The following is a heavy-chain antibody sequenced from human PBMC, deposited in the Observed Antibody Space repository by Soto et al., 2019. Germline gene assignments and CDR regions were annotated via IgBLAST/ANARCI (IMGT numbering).Heavy chain of an antibody. CDR1: GYTFTNFG. CDR3: ARGVTPIDY. J-gene: IGHJ4*02. Sequence: QVQLVQSGAEVKKPGASVKVSCKASGYTFTNFGISWVRQAPGQGLEWLGWISAYNGNTNYAQTFQVRVTMTTDTSTRPAYIALRSLRSDDTAVYYCARGVTPIDYWGQGTLVTVSS. V-gene: IGHV1-18*01. D-gene: IGHD2-15*01. CDR2: ISAYNGNT.